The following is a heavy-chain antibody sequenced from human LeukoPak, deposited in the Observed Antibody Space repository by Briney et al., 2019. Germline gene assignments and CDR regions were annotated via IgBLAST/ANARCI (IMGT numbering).Heavy chain of an antibody. D-gene: IGHD5-24*01. CDR2: ISWNSGSI. CDR3: ARGQRQQLGYFDY. J-gene: IGHJ4*02. CDR1: GFTFDDYA. V-gene: IGHV3-9*01. Sequence: GRSLRLSCAASGFTFDDYAMHWVRQAPGKGLEWVSGISWNSGSIGYADSVKGRFTISRDNAKNSLYLQMNSLRVEDTALYYCARGQRQQLGYFDYWGQGTLVTVSS.